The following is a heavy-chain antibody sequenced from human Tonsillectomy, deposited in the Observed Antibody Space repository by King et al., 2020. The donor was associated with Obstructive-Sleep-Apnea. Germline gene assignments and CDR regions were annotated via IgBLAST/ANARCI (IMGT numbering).Heavy chain of an antibody. CDR2: IYPGDSDT. D-gene: IGHD3-3*01. CDR3: ARLTIFGVVTPLPDAFDI. J-gene: IGHJ3*02. V-gene: IGHV5-51*01. CDR1: GYSFTSYW. Sequence: VQLVQSGAEVKKPGESLKISCKGSGYSFTSYWIGWVRQMPGKGLEWMGIIYPGDSDTRYSPSFQGQVTISADKSISTAYLQWSSLKASDTAMYYCARLTIFGVVTPLPDAFDIWGQGTMVTVSS.